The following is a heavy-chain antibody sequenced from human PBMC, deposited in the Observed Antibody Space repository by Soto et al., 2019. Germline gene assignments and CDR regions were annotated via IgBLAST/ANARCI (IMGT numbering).Heavy chain of an antibody. V-gene: IGHV3-9*01. CDR3: AISIFGVLIIGAYFES. Sequence: DVQLVESGGGLEQPGRSLRLSCAASGFTFDDYAMHWVRQAPGKGLEWVAGISWNSGTIGYADSVKGRFTISRDNANNSLYLQMNRLRAEDADLYYCAISIFGVLIIGAYFESWGQGTLVTVSS. D-gene: IGHD3-3*01. CDR2: ISWNSGTI. CDR1: GFTFDDYA. J-gene: IGHJ4*02.